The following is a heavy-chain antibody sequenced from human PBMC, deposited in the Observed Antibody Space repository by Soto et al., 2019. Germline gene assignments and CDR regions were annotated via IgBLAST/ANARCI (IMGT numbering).Heavy chain of an antibody. CDR2: IHYSGSI. CDR1: DGSIDSGSYY. V-gene: IGHV4-31*03. D-gene: IGHD1-26*01. CDR3: TRGLDRARLGY. J-gene: IGHJ4*02. Sequence: QVQLQESGPGLVKPSQTLSLTCTVSDGSIDSGSYYRSWVRQYPGKGLEWIGSIHYSGSIYYSPSLWSRLTMSSDKYKLQFSQKLSSVTGADTAVYYCTRGLDRARLGYWGQGIQVIVSS.